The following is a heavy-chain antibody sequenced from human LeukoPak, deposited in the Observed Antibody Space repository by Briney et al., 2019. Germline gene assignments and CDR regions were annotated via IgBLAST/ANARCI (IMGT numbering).Heavy chain of an antibody. CDR2: ISSSSSYI. V-gene: IGHV3-21*04. CDR3: AKDSPSIYHGANYYYGMDV. CDR1: GFTFSSYS. D-gene: IGHD2-2*01. J-gene: IGHJ6*02. Sequence: PGGSLRLSCAASGFTFSSYSMNWVRQAPGKGLEWVSSISSSSSYIYYADSVKGRFTISRDNAKNSLYLQMNSLRAEDTAVYYCAKDSPSIYHGANYYYGMDVWGQGTTVTVSS.